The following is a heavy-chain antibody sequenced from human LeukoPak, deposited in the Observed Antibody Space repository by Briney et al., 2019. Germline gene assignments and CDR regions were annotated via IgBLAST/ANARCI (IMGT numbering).Heavy chain of an antibody. Sequence: PSETLSLTCTVSGGSISNYYWSWIRQPTGKGLEWIGRKYARGSSNYNPPVQSRVTMSVDTSKNQFSLKLRSVTAADTAVYYCARGRYCSADICTGGDSFDIWGQGTMVSVSP. D-gene: IGHD2-15*01. CDR2: KYARGSS. CDR1: GGSISNYY. V-gene: IGHV4-4*07. J-gene: IGHJ3*02. CDR3: ARGRYCSADICTGGDSFDI.